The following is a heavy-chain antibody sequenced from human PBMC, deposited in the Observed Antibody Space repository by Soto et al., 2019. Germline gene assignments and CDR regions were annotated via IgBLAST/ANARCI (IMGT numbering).Heavy chain of an antibody. D-gene: IGHD3-3*01. CDR3: ARGPHTNYDFWSGYPGIYYYGMDV. CDR1: GYSFTSYW. CDR2: IYPGDSDT. J-gene: IGHJ6*02. Sequence: PGESLKISCKGSGYSFTSYWIGWVRQMPGKGLEWMGIIYPGDSDTRYSPSFQGQVTISADKSISTAYLQWSSLKASDTAMYYCARGPHTNYDFWSGYPGIYYYGMDVWGQGTTVTVSS. V-gene: IGHV5-51*01.